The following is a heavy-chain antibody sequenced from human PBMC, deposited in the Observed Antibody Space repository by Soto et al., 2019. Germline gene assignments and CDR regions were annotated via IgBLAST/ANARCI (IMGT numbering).Heavy chain of an antibody. CDR1: GGSISSSHF. J-gene: IGHJ4*02. CDR3: ARSFGWYAIDY. V-gene: IGHV4-4*01. Sequence: QVLLQESGPGLVQPSGTLSLSCAVSGGSISSSHFWGWVRQPPGKGLEWVGDISHSGSVNYNPSLKSRVTISIDKSKNQFSLKLNSVTAADTAVYCCARSFGWYAIDYWGQGTLVIVSS. D-gene: IGHD6-19*01. CDR2: ISHSGSV.